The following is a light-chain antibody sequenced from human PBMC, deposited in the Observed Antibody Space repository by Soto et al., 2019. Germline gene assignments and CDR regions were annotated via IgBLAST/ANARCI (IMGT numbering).Light chain of an antibody. CDR2: DVT. Sequence: QSALTQPASVSESPGQSITISCTGTSSDVGGYNYVSWFQQHPGKAPKLLIYDVTNRPSGVSNRFSGSKSGNTASLTISGPMAEHEANYYCSSFSSLSNTTLTLLFGAGTKVTVL. CDR3: SSFSSLSNTTLTLL. CDR1: SSDVGGYNY. V-gene: IGLV2-14*01. J-gene: IGLJ2*01.